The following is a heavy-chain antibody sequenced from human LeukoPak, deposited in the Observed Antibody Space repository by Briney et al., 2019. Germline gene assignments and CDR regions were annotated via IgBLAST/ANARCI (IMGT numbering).Heavy chain of an antibody. J-gene: IGHJ4*02. CDR1: GGSFSGYY. Sequence: SETLSLTCAVYGGSFSGYYWSWIRQPPGKGLKWTGEINHSGSTNYNPSLKSRVTISVDTSKNQFSLKLSSVTAADTAVYYCASGALSGYYFGYWGQGTLVTVSS. D-gene: IGHD3-22*01. CDR3: ASGALSGYYFGY. CDR2: INHSGST. V-gene: IGHV4-34*01.